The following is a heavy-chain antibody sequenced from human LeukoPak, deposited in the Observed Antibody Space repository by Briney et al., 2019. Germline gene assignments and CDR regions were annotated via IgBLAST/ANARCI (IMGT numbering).Heavy chain of an antibody. CDR1: GYTFINSA. CDR2: ISPYNGYT. D-gene: IGHD6-13*01. J-gene: IGHJ5*02. CDR3: ARDLSSSDWFDP. Sequence: ASVKVSCKASGYTFINSAIGWVRQAPGQGLEWMGWISPYNGYTKYAESLQGRVTMTTDTSTSTAYMELRSLRSDDTAVYYCARDLSSSDWFDPWGQGTLVTVSS. V-gene: IGHV1-18*01.